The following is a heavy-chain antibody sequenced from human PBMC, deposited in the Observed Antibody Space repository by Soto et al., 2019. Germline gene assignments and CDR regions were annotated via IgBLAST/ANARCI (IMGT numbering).Heavy chain of an antibody. D-gene: IGHD2-15*01. CDR1: GYTFTSYA. Sequence: ASVKVSCKASGYTFTSYAMHWVRQAPGQRLEWMGWINAGNGNTKYSQKFQGRVTITADKSTSTAYMELSSLRSEDTAVYYCARVEMVVVVAATVGDYYYGMDVWGQGTTVTVSS. J-gene: IGHJ6*02. CDR3: ARVEMVVVVAATVGDYYYGMDV. V-gene: IGHV1-3*01. CDR2: INAGNGNT.